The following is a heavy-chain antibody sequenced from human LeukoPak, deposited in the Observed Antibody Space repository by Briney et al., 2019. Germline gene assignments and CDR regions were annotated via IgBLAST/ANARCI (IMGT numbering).Heavy chain of an antibody. CDR1: GFIFSNYW. J-gene: IGHJ4*02. CDR3: ARDPDGGNTLDY. CDR2: IVQGGSVK. V-gene: IGHV3-7*01. Sequence: GGSLRLSCAASGFIFSNYWMTWVRQAPGKGLEWVASIVQGGSVKYYVDSVRGRFIISRDDAKNSLYLQMNSLGAEDTAVYYCARDPDGGNTLDYWGQGTLVTVSS. D-gene: IGHD4-23*01.